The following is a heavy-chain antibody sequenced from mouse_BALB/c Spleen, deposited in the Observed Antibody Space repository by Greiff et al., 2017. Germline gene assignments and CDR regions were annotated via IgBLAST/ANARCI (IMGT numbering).Heavy chain of an antibody. V-gene: IGHV3-6*02. J-gene: IGHJ4*01. CDR2: ISYDGSN. CDR1: GYSITSGYY. D-gene: IGHD2-4*01. Sequence: VQLQESGPGLVKPSQSLSLTCSVTGYSITSGYYWNWIRQFPGNKLEWMGYISYDGSNNYNPSLKNRISITRDTSKNQFFLKLNSVTTEDTATYYCARVGNDYDLYAMDYWGQGTSVTVSS. CDR3: ARVGNDYDLYAMDY.